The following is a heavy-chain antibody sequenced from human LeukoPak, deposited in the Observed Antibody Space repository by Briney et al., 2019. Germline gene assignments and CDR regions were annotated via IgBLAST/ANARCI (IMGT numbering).Heavy chain of an antibody. V-gene: IGHV4-31*03. J-gene: IGHJ3*02. CDR1: GGSISSGDYY. CDR3: AREAGYYDSSGYYVGDAFDI. CDR2: IYYSGST. Sequence: SQTLSLTCTVSGGSISSGDYYWSWIRQHPGKGLEWIGYIYYSGSTFYNPSLKSRVTVSVDTSKNQFSLKLSSMTAADTAVYYCAREAGYYDSSGYYVGDAFDIWGQGTMVTVSS. D-gene: IGHD3-22*01.